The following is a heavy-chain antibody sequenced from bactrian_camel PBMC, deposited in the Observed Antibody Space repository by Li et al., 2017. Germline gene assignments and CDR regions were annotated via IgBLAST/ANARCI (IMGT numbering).Heavy chain of an antibody. CDR2: IYDDGTNT. V-gene: IGHV3S6*01. CDR1: GFTFSSYW. Sequence: HVQLVESGGGLVQPGGSLRLSCAASGFTFSSYWMYWVRHIPGKGLEWVASIYDDGTNTYYAGSVKGRFTISRDNAKNTLYLQMNILKSDDTALYYCGTHWLMADWGQGTQVTVS. CDR3: GTHWLMAD. D-gene: IGHD1*01. J-gene: IGHJ4*01.